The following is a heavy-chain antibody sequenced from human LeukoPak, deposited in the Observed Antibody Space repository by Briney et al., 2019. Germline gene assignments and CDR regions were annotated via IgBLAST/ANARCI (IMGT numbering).Heavy chain of an antibody. CDR1: GGSISNYY. V-gene: IGHV4-4*09. CDR3: AKHSREGAAIHFDY. Sequence: PSETLSLTCTVSGGSISNYYWSWMRQPPGQGLEWMGYIYAIVGTNYNPSLKSRFTISGDTSKNKLFLKLSSVAAADTAVYYCAKHSREGAAIHFDYWGQGTLVTVSS. CDR2: IYAIVGT. D-gene: IGHD1-26*01. J-gene: IGHJ4*02.